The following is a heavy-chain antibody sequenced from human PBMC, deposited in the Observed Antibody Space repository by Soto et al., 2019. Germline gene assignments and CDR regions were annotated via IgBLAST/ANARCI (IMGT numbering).Heavy chain of an antibody. CDR2: ISSSSSVI. CDR1: GFILSDCA. Sequence: GGSLRLSCATSGFILSDCAMNWVRQAPGKGLEWVSYISSSSSVIDYADSVKGRFTVSRDNARNSLYLQMNSLRAEDTAVYYCARDLSWGSNWYYYMDVWGKGTKVTVSS. D-gene: IGHD7-27*01. J-gene: IGHJ6*03. CDR3: ARDLSWGSNWYYYMDV. V-gene: IGHV3-48*01.